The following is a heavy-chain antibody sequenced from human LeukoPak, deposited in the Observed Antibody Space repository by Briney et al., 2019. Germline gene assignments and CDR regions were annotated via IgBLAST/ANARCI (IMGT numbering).Heavy chain of an antibody. J-gene: IGHJ4*02. CDR1: GFTFDDYA. V-gene: IGHV3-9*01. Sequence: GGSLRLSCAASGFTFDDYAMHWVRQAPGKGLEWVSGISWNSGSIGYADSVKGRFTISRDNAKNSLYLQMSSLRAEDTALYYCAKDASGYSYGSLHFDYWGQGTLVTVSS. D-gene: IGHD5-18*01. CDR2: ISWNSGSI. CDR3: AKDASGYSYGSLHFDY.